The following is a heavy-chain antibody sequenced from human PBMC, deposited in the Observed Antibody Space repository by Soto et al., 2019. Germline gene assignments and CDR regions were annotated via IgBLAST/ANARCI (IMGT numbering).Heavy chain of an antibody. CDR3: ARGVSAGVDY. CDR2: MEPSTGRT. V-gene: IGHV1-8*01. J-gene: IGHJ4*02. Sequence: GASVKVSCKASGYSFTSLDINWVRQTAGQGLEWMGWMEPSTGRTGYAQKFQGRVTMTRDTSINTAYMELTTLTSDDTTFYYCARGVSAGVDYWGQGTLVTVSS. D-gene: IGHD1-26*01. CDR1: GYSFTSLD.